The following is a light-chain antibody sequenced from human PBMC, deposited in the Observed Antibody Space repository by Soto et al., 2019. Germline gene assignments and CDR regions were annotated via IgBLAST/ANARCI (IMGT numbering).Light chain of an antibody. J-gene: IGKJ5*01. CDR2: GAS. CDR1: QSISSK. V-gene: IGKV3-15*01. CDR3: QQYGSSPYT. Sequence: EIVMTQSPATLSVSPGERATLSCRASQSISSKLAWYQQKPGQAPRLLIYGASTRATGIPARFSGTGSGTEFTLTISRLEPEDFAVYYCQQYGSSPYTFGLGTRLEIK.